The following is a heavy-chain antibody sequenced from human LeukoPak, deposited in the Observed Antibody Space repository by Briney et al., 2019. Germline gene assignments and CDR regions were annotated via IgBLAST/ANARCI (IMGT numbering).Heavy chain of an antibody. J-gene: IGHJ3*02. CDR2: IYSDGSST. V-gene: IGHV3-74*01. CDR3: ARGEYCSGGNCYSAAFDI. Sequence: GGSLRLSCAASGFTFSSYWMHWVRQAPGKGLVWVSRIYSDGSSTNYADSVKGRFTISRDNAKNTLYLQMNSLRAEDTAVYYCARGEYCSGGNCYSAAFDIWGQGTMVTVSS. D-gene: IGHD2-15*01. CDR1: GFTFSSYW.